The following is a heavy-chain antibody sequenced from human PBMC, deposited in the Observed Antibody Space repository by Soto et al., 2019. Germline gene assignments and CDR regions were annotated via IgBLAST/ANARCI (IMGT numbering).Heavy chain of an antibody. V-gene: IGHV1-69*01. Sequence: QVQLVQSGAEVKKPGSSVKVSCKASGGTFSSYAISWVRQAPGQGLEWMGGIIPIFGTANYAQKFQGRVTITAYESTSTAYMELSSLRSEDTAVYYCARANCSGGSCYSRFSYYYGMDVWGQGTTVTVSS. J-gene: IGHJ6*02. CDR2: IIPIFGTA. CDR3: ARANCSGGSCYSRFSYYYGMDV. CDR1: GGTFSSYA. D-gene: IGHD2-15*01.